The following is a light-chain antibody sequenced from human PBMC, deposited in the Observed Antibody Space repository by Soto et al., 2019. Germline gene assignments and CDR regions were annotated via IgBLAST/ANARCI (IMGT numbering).Light chain of an antibody. J-gene: IGKJ5*01. CDR1: QSLLYRNGYHF. Sequence: DIVLTQSPLSLPVTPGEPASISCRSSQSLLYRNGYHFLDWYLQKPGQSLQLLIYLGSNRASGVPDRVSGSGSGTDFTLRISRVEAEDVGVYYCMQALRTAITFGQGTRLEIK. V-gene: IGKV2-28*01. CDR3: MQALRTAIT. CDR2: LGS.